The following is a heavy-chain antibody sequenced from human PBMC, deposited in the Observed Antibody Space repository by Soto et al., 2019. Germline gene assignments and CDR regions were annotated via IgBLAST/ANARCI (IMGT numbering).Heavy chain of an antibody. D-gene: IGHD2-21*02. V-gene: IGHV4-39*01. CDR3: ARQRNSVVTQAYFDV. CDR1: GDSISSRSYY. J-gene: IGHJ4*02. CDR2: IYYSGST. Sequence: KSSETLSLTCTVTGDSISSRSYYWGWIRQPPGKGLEWIGSIYYSGSTYNNPSLRSRVSMSIDTSKDQFSLKLKSVTAADTALYFCARQRNSVVTQAYFDVWGQGSMVTVSS.